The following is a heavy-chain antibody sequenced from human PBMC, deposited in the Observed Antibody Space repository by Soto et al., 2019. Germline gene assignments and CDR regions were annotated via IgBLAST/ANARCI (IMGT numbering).Heavy chain of an antibody. CDR1: GFTFSSYS. Sequence: GGSLRLSCAASGFTFSSYSMNWVRQAPGKGLEWVSYIGSGTSTTYYADSVKGRFTISRDNAKNSLYLQMNSLRAEDTAVYYCAKDGYGDYYFDYWGQGTLVTVSS. D-gene: IGHD4-17*01. CDR2: IGSGTSTT. V-gene: IGHV3-48*01. CDR3: AKDGYGDYYFDY. J-gene: IGHJ4*02.